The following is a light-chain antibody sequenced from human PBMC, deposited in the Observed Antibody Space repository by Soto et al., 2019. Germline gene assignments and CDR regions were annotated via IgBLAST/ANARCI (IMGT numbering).Light chain of an antibody. CDR1: QSVSSSF. CDR3: QQDGSSPWT. V-gene: IGKV3-20*01. CDR2: GAS. Sequence: EIVLTQSPGTLSLSPGERATLSCRASQSVSSSFLAWYQQKPGQAPRLLIYGASSRATGIPDRFSGSGSGTDFLLTISRLEPEDVAVYYCQQDGSSPWTFGQGTKVEIK. J-gene: IGKJ1*01.